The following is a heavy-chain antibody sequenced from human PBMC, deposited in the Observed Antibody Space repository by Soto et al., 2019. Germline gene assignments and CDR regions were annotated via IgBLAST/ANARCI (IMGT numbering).Heavy chain of an antibody. CDR1: GGSISSYR. D-gene: IGHD1-7*01. CDR2: PNTYGNT. J-gene: IGHJ5*02. V-gene: IGHV4-4*07. CDR3: GRESGETWDYEAS. Sequence: SETLSLTCTVSGGSISSYRWRWIRQPAGKGLEWIGRPNTYGNTHYNPSLKSRVTVSVDTSRNQFFLTLRSVTAADSAVYHCGRESGETWDYEASSAQGTPVTVS.